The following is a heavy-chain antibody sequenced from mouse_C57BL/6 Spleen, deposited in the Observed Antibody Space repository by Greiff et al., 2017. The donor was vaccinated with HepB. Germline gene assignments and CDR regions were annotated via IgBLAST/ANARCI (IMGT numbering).Heavy chain of an antibody. CDR3: TRAPLLSGAMDD. D-gene: IGHD3-1*01. V-gene: IGHV5-9-1*02. Sequence: EVKLMESGEGLVKPGGSLKLSCAASGFTFSSYAMSWVRQTPEKRLEWVAYISSGGDYIYYADTVKGRFTISRDNARNTLYLQMSSLKSEDTAMYYCTRAPLLSGAMDDWGQGTSVTVSS. CDR1: GFTFSSYA. CDR2: ISSGGDYI. J-gene: IGHJ4*01.